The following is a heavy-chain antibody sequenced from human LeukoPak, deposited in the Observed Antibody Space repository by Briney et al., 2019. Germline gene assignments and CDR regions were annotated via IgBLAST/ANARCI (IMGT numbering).Heavy chain of an antibody. CDR3: AREPYDYVWGSYGPGDY. Sequence: GGSLRLSCAASGFTFSSYWMHWVRQAPGKGLEWVSTISGNGVNTYYADSVKGRFTISRDNSKNSLYLQMNSLRAEDTAVYYCAREPYDYVWGSYGPGDYWGQGTLVTVSS. D-gene: IGHD3-16*01. CDR1: GFTFSSYW. V-gene: IGHV3-23*01. J-gene: IGHJ4*02. CDR2: ISGNGVNT.